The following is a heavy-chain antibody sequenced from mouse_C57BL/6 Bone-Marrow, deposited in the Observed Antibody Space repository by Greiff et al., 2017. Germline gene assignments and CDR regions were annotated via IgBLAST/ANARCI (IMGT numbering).Heavy chain of an antibody. Sequence: EVQLVESGGGLVKPGGSLKLSCAASGFTFSDYGMHWVRQAPEKGLEWVAYISSGSSTLYYADTVKGRFTISRDNAKNTLFLQMTSLRSEDTAMYYCARPDFGYAMDYWGQGTSVTVSS. CDR2: ISSGSSTL. CDR3: ARPDFGYAMDY. J-gene: IGHJ4*01. V-gene: IGHV5-17*01. CDR1: GFTFSDYG.